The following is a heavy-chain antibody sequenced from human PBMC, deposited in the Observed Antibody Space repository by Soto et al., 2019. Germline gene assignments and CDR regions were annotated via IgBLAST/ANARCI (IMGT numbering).Heavy chain of an antibody. J-gene: IGHJ6*02. CDR1: GYTFTGYY. CDR3: ARDKAGLAARPDLYYYYGMDV. V-gene: IGHV1-2*02. CDR2: INPNSGGT. D-gene: IGHD6-6*01. Sequence: QVQLVPSGAEVKKPGASVKVSCKTSGYTFTGYYMHWVRQAPGQGLEWMGWINPNSGGTNYAQKFQGRVTMTRDTSISAAYMELSRLRSDDTAVYYCARDKAGLAARPDLYYYYGMDVWGQGTTVTVSS.